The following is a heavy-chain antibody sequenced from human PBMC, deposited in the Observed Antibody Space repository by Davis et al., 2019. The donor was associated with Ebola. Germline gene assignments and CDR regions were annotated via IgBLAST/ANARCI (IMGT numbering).Heavy chain of an antibody. CDR1: GYTFTSYD. D-gene: IGHD6-13*01. CDR3: ARDPGYSSSWYAGVTGYYYGMDV. CDR2: MNPNSGNT. J-gene: IGHJ6*02. Sequence: ASVKVSCKASGYTFTSYDINWVRQATGQGLEWMGWMNPNSGNTGYAQKFQGRVTMTRNTSISTAYMELSSLRSEDTAVYYCARDPGYSSSWYAGVTGYYYGMDVWGQGTTVTVSS. V-gene: IGHV1-8*01.